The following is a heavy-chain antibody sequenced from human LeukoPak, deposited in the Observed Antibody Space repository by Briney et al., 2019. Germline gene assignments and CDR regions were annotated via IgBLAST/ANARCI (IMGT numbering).Heavy chain of an antibody. V-gene: IGHV4-59*01. J-gene: IGHJ4*02. Sequence: SETLSLTCTVSGDSIGTYYWSWIRRPPGKGLEWIGHVYYAGITDYNPSLQSRVTISVDPSRNQLSLKLNSVTAADTAVYYCARQGYKSGWYPTFDFWGPGTQVIVSS. CDR1: GDSIGTYY. D-gene: IGHD6-19*01. CDR2: VYYAGIT. CDR3: ARQGYKSGWYPTFDF.